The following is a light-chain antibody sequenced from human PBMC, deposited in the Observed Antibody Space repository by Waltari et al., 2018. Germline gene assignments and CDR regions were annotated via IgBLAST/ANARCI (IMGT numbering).Light chain of an antibody. CDR1: QSVTNY. V-gene: IGKV3-11*01. J-gene: IGKJ4*01. Sequence: DIVLTQSPALLSLSPGERASLSYRASQSVTNYLAWYQQKPGQAPRLLIYDTSNRATGIPARFSGSGFGTDFTLTISSLEPEDFAVYYCQQRRNWPLTFGGGTKVEIK. CDR3: QQRRNWPLT. CDR2: DTS.